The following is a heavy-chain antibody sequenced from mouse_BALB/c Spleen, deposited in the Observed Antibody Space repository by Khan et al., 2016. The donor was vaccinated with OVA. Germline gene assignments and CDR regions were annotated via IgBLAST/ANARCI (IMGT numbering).Heavy chain of an antibody. V-gene: IGHV3-6*02. CDR3: ERDEDGSSDPAWFAY. CDR2: ISYDGSN. Sequence: EVQLQESGPGLVKPSQSLSLTCSVTGYSITSCYYWNWIRQFPGNKLELMGYISYDGSNDSNPSPKNRISITRDTSKNQFFLKLNSVTTEDTATYNCERDEDGSSDPAWFAYWGQGTLVTVSA. D-gene: IGHD1-1*01. CDR1: GYSITSCYY. J-gene: IGHJ3*01.